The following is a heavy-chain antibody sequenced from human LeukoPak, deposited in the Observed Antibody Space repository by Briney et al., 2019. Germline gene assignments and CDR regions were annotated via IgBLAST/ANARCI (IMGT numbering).Heavy chain of an antibody. D-gene: IGHD1-7*01. CDR3: ARGATDTTRWFDP. V-gene: IGHV3-21*01. CDR1: GFTFNTYS. J-gene: IGHJ5*02. Sequence: GGSLRLSCAASGFTFNTYSMSWVRRAPGKGLEWVSIISRTSESIFYADSVKGRFTISRDNAKNSLYLQMNGLRAEDTAAYYCARGATDTTRWFDPWGQGTLVTVSS. CDR2: ISRTSESI.